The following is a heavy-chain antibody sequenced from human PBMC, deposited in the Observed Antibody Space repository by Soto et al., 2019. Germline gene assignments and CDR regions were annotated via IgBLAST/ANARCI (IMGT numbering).Heavy chain of an antibody. V-gene: IGHV3-64*02. CDR1: GFTFSSYA. D-gene: IGHD1-26*01. Sequence: GGSLRLSCAASGFTFSSYAMHWVRQAPGKGLEYVSAISSNGGSTYYADSVKGRFTISRDNSKNTLYLQMGSLRAEDMAVYYCXRSMTYATYYYYYGMDVWGQGTTVTVSS. J-gene: IGHJ6*02. CDR2: ISSNGGST. CDR3: XRSMTYATYYYYYGMDV.